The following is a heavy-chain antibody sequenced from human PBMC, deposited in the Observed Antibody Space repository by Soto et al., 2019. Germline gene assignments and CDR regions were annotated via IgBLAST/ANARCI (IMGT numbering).Heavy chain of an antibody. CDR1: GGSISSYY. Sequence: PSETLSLTCTVSGGSISSYYWSWIRQPPGKGLEWIGYIYYSGSTNYNPSLKSRVTISVDTSKNQFSLKLSSVTAADTAVYYCARYGVPPQEGWFDPWGQGTLVTVSS. CDR2: IYYSGST. J-gene: IGHJ5*02. CDR3: ARYGVPPQEGWFDP. V-gene: IGHV4-59*01. D-gene: IGHD2-8*01.